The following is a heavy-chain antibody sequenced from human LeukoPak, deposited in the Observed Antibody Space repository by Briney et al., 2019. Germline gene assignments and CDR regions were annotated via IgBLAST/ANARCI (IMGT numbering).Heavy chain of an antibody. CDR1: GFTFSDSY. J-gene: IGHJ4*02. D-gene: IGHD7-27*01. V-gene: IGHV3-11*04. Sequence: GGSLRLSCAASGFTFSDSYMTWIRQAPGKGLEWVSFISNTGDSIYYADSVKGRFTTSRDNAKSSLSLQMNSLRAEDTAVYYCGRGHWGLDYRGQGALVTVSS. CDR3: GRGHWGLDY. CDR2: ISNTGDSI.